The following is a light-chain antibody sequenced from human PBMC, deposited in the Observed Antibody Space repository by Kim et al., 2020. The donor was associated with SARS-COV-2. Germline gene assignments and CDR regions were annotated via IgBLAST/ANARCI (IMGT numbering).Light chain of an antibody. CDR1: SGSIDDFC. V-gene: IGLV6-57*03. CDR3: QSYNRDNVI. J-gene: IGLJ2*01. CDR2: EDD. Sequence: GRTVTSSCARSSGSIDDFCVQWYQERRGGVPTTVSYEDDQRPSGVSDRFSGSSDNSSNAASLTISGRRTEDEAGYYCQSYNRDNVIFGGGTKVTVL.